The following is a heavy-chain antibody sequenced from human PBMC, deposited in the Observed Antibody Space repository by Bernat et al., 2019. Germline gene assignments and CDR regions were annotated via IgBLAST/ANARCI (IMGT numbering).Heavy chain of an antibody. CDR3: AGGDSNYVSWDFDY. D-gene: IGHD4-11*01. Sequence: EVQLLESGGGLLQPGGSLRLTCAASGFTFSSYAMSWVRQAPGKGLEWVSAISGSGGSTYYAGSVKGRFTISRDNSKNTLYLQMNSLRAEDTAVYYCAGGDSNYVSWDFDYWGQGTLVTVSS. CDR1: GFTFSSYA. J-gene: IGHJ4*02. V-gene: IGHV3-23*01. CDR2: ISGSGGST.